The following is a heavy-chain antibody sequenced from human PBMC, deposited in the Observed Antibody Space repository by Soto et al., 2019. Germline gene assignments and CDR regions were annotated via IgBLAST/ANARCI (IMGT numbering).Heavy chain of an antibody. D-gene: IGHD3-3*01. CDR1: GFTFSSYA. J-gene: IGHJ5*02. Sequence: SLRLSCAASGFTFSSYAMSWVRQAPGKGLEWVSAISGSGGSTYYADSVKGRFTISRDNSKNTLYLQMNSLRAEDTAVYYCAKAGYHDFWSGYSSWFDPWGQGTLVTVSS. V-gene: IGHV3-23*01. CDR2: ISGSGGST. CDR3: AKAGYHDFWSGYSSWFDP.